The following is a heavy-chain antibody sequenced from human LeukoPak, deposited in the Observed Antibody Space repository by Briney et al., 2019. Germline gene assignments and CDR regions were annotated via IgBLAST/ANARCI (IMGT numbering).Heavy chain of an antibody. V-gene: IGHV4-59*01. CDR3: ARASSGWYGLFDS. CDR1: GGSISSYY. D-gene: IGHD6-13*01. J-gene: IGHJ4*02. Sequence: SETPSLTCTVSGGSISSYYWSWIRQPPGKGLERIGYIYYSGSTNYNPSLKSRVTISVDTSKNQFSLKLSSVTAADTAVYYCARASSGWYGLFDSWGQGTLVTVSS. CDR2: IYYSGST.